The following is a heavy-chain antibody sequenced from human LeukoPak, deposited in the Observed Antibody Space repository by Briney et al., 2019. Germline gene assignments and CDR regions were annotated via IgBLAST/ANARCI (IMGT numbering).Heavy chain of an antibody. CDR3: ARLGRDYDILTGYYHPPL. Sequence: SETLSLTCTVSGGSISNSSYYWGWIRQPPGKGLEWIGSMYYSGSTYYNPSLKSRATISVDTSKNQFSLKLSSVTAADTAVYYCARLGRDYDILTGYYHPPLWGQGTLVTVSS. D-gene: IGHD3-9*01. V-gene: IGHV4-39*01. CDR1: GGSISNSSYY. CDR2: MYYSGST. J-gene: IGHJ4*02.